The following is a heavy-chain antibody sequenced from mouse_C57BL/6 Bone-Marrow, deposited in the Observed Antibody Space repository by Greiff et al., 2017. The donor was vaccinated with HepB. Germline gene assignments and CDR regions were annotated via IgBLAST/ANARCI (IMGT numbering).Heavy chain of an antibody. CDR3: ARPYYGSSPDWYFDV. D-gene: IGHD1-1*01. Sequence: VKLQESGAELVKPGASVKISCKASGYAFSSYWMNWVKQRPGKGLEGIGQIYPGDGDTNYNGKFKGKATLTADKSSSTAYLQLSSLTSEDSAVYFCARPYYGSSPDWYFDVWGTGTTVTVSS. CDR1: GYAFSSYW. V-gene: IGHV1-80*01. CDR2: IYPGDGDT. J-gene: IGHJ1*03.